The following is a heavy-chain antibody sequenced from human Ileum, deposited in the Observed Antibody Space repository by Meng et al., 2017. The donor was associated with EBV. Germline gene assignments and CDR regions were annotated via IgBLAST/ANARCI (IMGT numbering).Heavy chain of an antibody. CDR2: IYYSGST. D-gene: IGHD2-15*01. J-gene: IGHJ4*02. Sequence: QVPLQDAGPGLVKPSEHLSLTCTVSGGSISSYYWSWIRQPPGKGLEWIGYIYYSGSTNYNPSLKSRVTISVDTSKNQFSLNLSSVTAADTAVYYCARGGWSLDYWGQGTLVTVSS. V-gene: IGHV4-59*08. CDR3: ARGGWSLDY. CDR1: GGSISSYY.